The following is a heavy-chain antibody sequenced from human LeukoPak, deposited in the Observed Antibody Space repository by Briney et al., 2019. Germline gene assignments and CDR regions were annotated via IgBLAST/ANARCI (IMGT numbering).Heavy chain of an antibody. CDR2: IKQDGSEK. Sequence: QPGGSLRLSCAASGFTFSSYWMSWVRQAPGKGLEWVANIKQDGSEKYYVDSVKGRFTISRDNAKNSLYLQMNSLRAEDTAVYYCARHLGGASGHIDYWGQGALVTVSS. J-gene: IGHJ4*02. CDR3: ARHLGGASGHIDY. CDR1: GFTFSSYW. V-gene: IGHV3-7*01. D-gene: IGHD3-16*01.